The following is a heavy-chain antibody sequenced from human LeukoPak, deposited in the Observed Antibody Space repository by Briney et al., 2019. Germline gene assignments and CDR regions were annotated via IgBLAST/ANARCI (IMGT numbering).Heavy chain of an antibody. J-gene: IGHJ4*02. Sequence: SETLSLTCAVHGGSFSGYYWSLIRQPPGKGLEWIGEINHSGSTNYNPSLKSRVTISVDTSKNQFSLKLSSVTAADTAVYYCASTRVLRYLPGLFDYWGQGTLVTVSS. CDR3: ASTRVLRYLPGLFDY. CDR1: GGSFSGYY. D-gene: IGHD3-9*01. CDR2: INHSGST. V-gene: IGHV4-34*01.